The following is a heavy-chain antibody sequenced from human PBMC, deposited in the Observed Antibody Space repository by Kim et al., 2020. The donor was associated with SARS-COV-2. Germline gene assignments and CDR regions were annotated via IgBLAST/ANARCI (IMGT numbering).Heavy chain of an antibody. V-gene: IGHV3-7*01. D-gene: IGHD6-13*01. CDR1: GFTFSSYW. Sequence: GGSLRLSCAASGFTFSSYWMSWVRQAPGKGLEWVANIKQDGSEKYYVDSVKGRFTISRDNAKNSLYLQMNSLRAEDTAVYYCARARNIRYSSSFFDYWGQGTLVTVSS. CDR3: ARARNIRYSSSFFDY. CDR2: IKQDGSEK. J-gene: IGHJ4*02.